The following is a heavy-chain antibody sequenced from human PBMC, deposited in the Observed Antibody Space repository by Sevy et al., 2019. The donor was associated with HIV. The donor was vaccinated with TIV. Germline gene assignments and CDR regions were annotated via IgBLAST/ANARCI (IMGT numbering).Heavy chain of an antibody. D-gene: IGHD6-19*01. CDR1: GFTFDDYA. CDR3: AKDRNIAVSGQFDF. Sequence: GGSLRLSCAASGFTFDDYAMHWVRQAPGKGLEWVSGISWNSGRIGYADSVKGRFSISSDNSKNSLYIQMNSLRTEDTDLYYCAKDRNIAVSGQFDFWGQGTLVTVSS. CDR2: ISWNSGRI. V-gene: IGHV3-9*01. J-gene: IGHJ4*02.